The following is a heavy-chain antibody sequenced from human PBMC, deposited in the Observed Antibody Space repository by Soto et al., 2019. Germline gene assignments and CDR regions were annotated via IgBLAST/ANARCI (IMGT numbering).Heavy chain of an antibody. Sequence: PGGSLRLSCAASGFTFSSHEMNWVRQAPGKGLEWVSYISSTGTTIYYADSVKARVTISRDNAKNSLYLHMTSLRAEDTALYYCARGVVLVPAARDAFDVWGQGTLVTVSS. J-gene: IGHJ3*01. D-gene: IGHD2-8*02. CDR1: GFTFSSHE. CDR3: ARGVVLVPAARDAFDV. V-gene: IGHV3-48*03. CDR2: ISSTGTTI.